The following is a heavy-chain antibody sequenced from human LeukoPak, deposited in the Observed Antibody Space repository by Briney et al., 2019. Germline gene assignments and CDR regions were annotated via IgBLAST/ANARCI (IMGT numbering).Heavy chain of an antibody. CDR2: IYHSGST. Sequence: SETLSFTCTVSGYSISSGYYWGWIRQPLGKGLEWIGSIYHSGSTYYNPSLKSRVTISVDTSKNQFSLKLSSVTAADTAVYYCARDLSRKVDYWGQGTLVTVSS. CDR3: ARDLSRKVDY. V-gene: IGHV4-38-2*02. J-gene: IGHJ4*02. D-gene: IGHD6-13*01. CDR1: GYSISSGYY.